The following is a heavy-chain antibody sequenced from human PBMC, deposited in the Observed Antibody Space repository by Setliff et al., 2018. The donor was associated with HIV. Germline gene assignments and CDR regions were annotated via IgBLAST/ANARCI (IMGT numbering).Heavy chain of an antibody. CDR2: INDNGST. V-gene: IGHV4-34*01. J-gene: IGHJ6*02. D-gene: IGHD3-10*01. Sequence: TSETLSLTCAVYGGSFSGYYWSWIRLPPGKGLEWIGEINDNGSTNYNPSLKSRVTISVDTSKNQFSLKLSSVTAADTAVYYCARVRGRYYYHYAMDVWGQGTTVTVSS. CDR3: ARVRGRYYYHYAMDV. CDR1: GGSFSGYY.